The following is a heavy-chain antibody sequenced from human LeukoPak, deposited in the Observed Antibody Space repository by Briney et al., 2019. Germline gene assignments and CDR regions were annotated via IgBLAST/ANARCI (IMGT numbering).Heavy chain of an antibody. CDR3: ARTWGSSPYYFDY. CDR2: IYYSGTT. Sequence: SQTLSLTCTVSGGSISSGGYYWSWIRQHPGKGLEWIGYIYYSGTTYYNPSLKSRVTISVDTSKSQFSLKLSSVTAADTAVYYCARTWGSSPYYFDYWGQGTLVTVSS. D-gene: IGHD3-16*01. CDR1: GGSISSGGYY. V-gene: IGHV4-31*03. J-gene: IGHJ4*02.